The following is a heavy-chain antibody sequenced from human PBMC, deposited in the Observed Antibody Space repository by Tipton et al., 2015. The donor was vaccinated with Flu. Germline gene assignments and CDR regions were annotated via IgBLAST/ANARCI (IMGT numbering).Heavy chain of an antibody. J-gene: IGHJ4*02. CDR1: GFTFSSYA. V-gene: IGHV3-30*04. Sequence: SLRLSCAASGFTFSSYAMHWVRQAPGKGLEWVAVISYDGSNKYYADSVKGRFTISRDNSKNTLYPQMNSLRAEDTAVYYCASPMWPIVVVPAAMGYWGQGTLVTVSS. CDR3: ASPMWPIVVVPAAMGY. D-gene: IGHD2-2*01. CDR2: ISYDGSNK.